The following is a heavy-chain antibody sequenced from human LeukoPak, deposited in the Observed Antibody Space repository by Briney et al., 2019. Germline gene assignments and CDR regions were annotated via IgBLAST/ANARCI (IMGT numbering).Heavy chain of an antibody. CDR2: IRSDGSNK. V-gene: IGHV3-30*02. D-gene: IGHD6-19*01. Sequence: GGSLRLSCAGSGFIFSSYGMHWVRQAPGKGLEWMAFIRSDGSNKYYAASVKGRFTISRDNSKNTLYLQMNTLRAEDTSVYYCARILDSAWGELGYWGQGTLVTVSS. J-gene: IGHJ4*02. CDR1: GFIFSSYG. CDR3: ARILDSAWGELGY.